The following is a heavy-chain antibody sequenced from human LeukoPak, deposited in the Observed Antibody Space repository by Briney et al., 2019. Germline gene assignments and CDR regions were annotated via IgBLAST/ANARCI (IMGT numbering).Heavy chain of an antibody. CDR3: ASHVYCSSTSCSGGNYYGMDV. CDR1: GGSISSYY. J-gene: IGHJ6*04. Sequence: SETLCLTCTVSGGSISSYYWSWIRQPPGKGLEWIGYIYYSGSTNYNPSLKSRVTISVDTSKNQFSLKLSSVTAADTAVYYCASHVYCSSTSCSGGNYYGMDVWGKGTTVTVSS. CDR2: IYYSGST. D-gene: IGHD2-2*01. V-gene: IGHV4-59*01.